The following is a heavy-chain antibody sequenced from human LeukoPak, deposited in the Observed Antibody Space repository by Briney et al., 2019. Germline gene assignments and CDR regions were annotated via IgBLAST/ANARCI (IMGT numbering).Heavy chain of an antibody. CDR1: GYTFTSNY. Sequence: ASVKVSCKASGYTFTSNYMHWVRQAPGQGLEWMGIINPSGGSTSYAQKFQGRVSMTRDTSTSTVYMELSSLRSEDTAVYYCARDVYSIAAAGTFDYWGQGTLVTVSS. V-gene: IGHV1-46*01. CDR3: ARDVYSIAAAGTFDY. J-gene: IGHJ4*02. CDR2: INPSGGST. D-gene: IGHD6-13*01.